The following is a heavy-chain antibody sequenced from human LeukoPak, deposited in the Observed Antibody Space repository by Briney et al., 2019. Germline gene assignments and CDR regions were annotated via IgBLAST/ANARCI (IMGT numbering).Heavy chain of an antibody. CDR1: GFTFSSYA. J-gene: IGHJ4*01. CDR3: AKLLRDVTIYDF. D-gene: IGHD5-24*01. CDR2: ISGSGGST. V-gene: IGHV3-23*01. Sequence: PGGSLRLSCAASGFTFSSYAMSWVRQAPGKGLEWVSAISGSGGSTYYADSVKGRFTISTDNTTNSLFLQMNALRAEDAAFYYCAKLLRDVTIYDFWGHGTLVTVSS.